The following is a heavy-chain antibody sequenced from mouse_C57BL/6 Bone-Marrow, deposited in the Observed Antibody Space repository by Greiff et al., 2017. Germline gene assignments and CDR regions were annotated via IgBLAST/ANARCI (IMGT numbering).Heavy chain of an antibody. CDR2: IYPGDGDT. V-gene: IGHV1-82*01. D-gene: IGHD1-1*01. Sequence: QVQLQQPGPELVKPGASVKISCKASGYAFSSSWMNWVKQRPGKGLEWIGRIYPGDGDTNYNGKFKGKATLTADKSSSTAYMQLSSLTAEDSAVYFCAFITTVVDYWGQGTTLTVSS. CDR1: GYAFSSSW. CDR3: AFITTVVDY. J-gene: IGHJ2*01.